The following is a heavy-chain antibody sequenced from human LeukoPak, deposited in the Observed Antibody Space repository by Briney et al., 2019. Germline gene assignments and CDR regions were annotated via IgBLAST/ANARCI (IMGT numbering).Heavy chain of an antibody. J-gene: IGHJ3*02. CDR3: ARESSGSYPRAPDAFDI. V-gene: IGHV3-48*04. D-gene: IGHD1-26*01. CDR2: ISSSSSTI. Sequence: RGSLRLSCAASGFTFSSYSMNWVRQAPGKGLEWVSYISSSSSTIYYADSVKGRFTISRDNAKNSLYLQMNSLRAEDTAVYYCARESSGSYPRAPDAFDIWGQGTTVTVSS. CDR1: GFTFSSYS.